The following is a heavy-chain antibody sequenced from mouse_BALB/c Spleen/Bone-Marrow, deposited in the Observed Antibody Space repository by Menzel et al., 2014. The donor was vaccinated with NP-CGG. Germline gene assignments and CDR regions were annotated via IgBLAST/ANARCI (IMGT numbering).Heavy chain of an antibody. CDR1: GFDFRRYW. CDR3: ARLGYDGWFAY. Sequence: EVQLQQSGGGLVQPGGSLKLSCAASGFDFRRYWMSWVRQAPGQGLEWIGEINPGSNAINYTPYLKDKFIISRDNAKNTLYLQMSKVKSEDTALYYCARLGYDGWFAYWGQGTLVTVSA. D-gene: IGHD2-2*01. V-gene: IGHV4-1*02. CDR2: INPGSNAI. J-gene: IGHJ3*01.